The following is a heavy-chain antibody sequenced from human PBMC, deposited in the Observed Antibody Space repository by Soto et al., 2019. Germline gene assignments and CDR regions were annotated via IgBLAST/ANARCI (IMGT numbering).Heavy chain of an antibody. Sequence: PGGSLRLSCAGDGFTFNTYAMSWVRQAPGKGLEWVAALSGTGDSADYANSVKGRFTVSRDESKTTLYLQMSSLNAEDTAMYYCAKDNGNYGSGTFSHWGQGTLVTVSS. D-gene: IGHD3-10*01. CDR3: AKDNGNYGSGTFSH. CDR2: LSGTGDSA. V-gene: IGHV3-23*01. CDR1: GFTFNTYA. J-gene: IGHJ4*02.